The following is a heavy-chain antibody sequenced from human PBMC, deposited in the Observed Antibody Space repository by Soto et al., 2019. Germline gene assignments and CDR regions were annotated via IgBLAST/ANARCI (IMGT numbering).Heavy chain of an antibody. CDR3: ARDQIPLNSFDV. CDR2: IFYNGKA. J-gene: IGHJ6*02. Sequence: SETLSLTCTVSGVSISRGGFYWSWMGHHPGKGLEWIGNIFYNGKAYNNPPLVSRLSISVDTSKNQFSLNLSSVTAADTAVYYCARDQIPLNSFDVWGQGIKVTVSS. D-gene: IGHD2-21*01. CDR1: GVSISRGGFY. V-gene: IGHV4-31*03.